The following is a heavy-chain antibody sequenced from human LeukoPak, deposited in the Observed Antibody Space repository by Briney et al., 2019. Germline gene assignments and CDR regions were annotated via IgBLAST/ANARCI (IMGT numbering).Heavy chain of an antibody. CDR2: LSGSGITT. CDR1: GFTFSNSA. J-gene: IGHJ4*01. CDR3: AKGIYSSGWSYFDY. V-gene: IGHV3-23*01. Sequence: GGSLRLSCAASGFTFSNSAMSWVRQAPGKGLEWVSTLSGSGITTYYADSVKGRFTISRENSKNTLYLQMNSLRAEDTAVYYCAKGIYSSGWSYFDYWGHGTLVTVSS. D-gene: IGHD6-19*01.